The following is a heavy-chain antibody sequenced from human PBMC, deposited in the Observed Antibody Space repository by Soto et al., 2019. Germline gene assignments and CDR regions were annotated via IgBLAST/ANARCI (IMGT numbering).Heavy chain of an antibody. D-gene: IGHD5-12*01. Sequence: ASVKVSCKASGYTFFTYDISWVRQAPGQGLEWMGWISTYSGDTKYAQKFQGRVTMTTDTSTTTAYLELRSLRSDNTAVYYCARHHGPTTSENWFDPWGQGTLVTVSS. CDR1: GYTFFTYD. CDR2: ISTYSGDT. V-gene: IGHV1-18*01. J-gene: IGHJ5*02. CDR3: ARHHGPTTSENWFDP.